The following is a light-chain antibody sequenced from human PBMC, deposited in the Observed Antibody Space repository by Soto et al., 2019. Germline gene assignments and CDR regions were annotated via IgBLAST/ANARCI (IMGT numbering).Light chain of an antibody. V-gene: IGKV1-6*01. CDR2: KAS. CDR3: QHYNTYTWT. CDR1: QGIRND. Sequence: AIQMTQSPASLSASVGDRVTITCRASQGIRNDLGWYQQKPGKAPKLLIYKASSLGSGVPSRFSGSGSGTDFTLTISSLRPDDSATYYCQHYNTYTWTFGLGTKVDIK. J-gene: IGKJ1*01.